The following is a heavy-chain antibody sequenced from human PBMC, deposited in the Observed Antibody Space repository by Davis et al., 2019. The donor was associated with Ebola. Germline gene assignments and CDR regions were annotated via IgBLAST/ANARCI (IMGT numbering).Heavy chain of an antibody. CDR1: GFTFSSYW. J-gene: IGHJ6*04. CDR2: IKQDGSEK. V-gene: IGHV3-7*03. CDR3: ARSAESSGYYYYYYGMDV. D-gene: IGHD3-22*01. Sequence: PGGSLRLSCAASGFTFSSYWMSWVRQAPGKGLEWVANIKQDGSEKYYVDSVKGRFTISRDNAKNSLYLQMNSLRAEDTAVYYCARSAESSGYYYYYYGMDVWGKGTTVTVSS.